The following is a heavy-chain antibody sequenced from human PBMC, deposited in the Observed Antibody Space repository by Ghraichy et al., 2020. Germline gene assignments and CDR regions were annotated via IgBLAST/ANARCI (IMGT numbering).Heavy chain of an antibody. CDR2: IWYDGSNK. Sequence: GGSLRISCAASGFTFSSYGMHWVRQAPGKGLEWVAVIWYDGSNKYYADSVKGRFTISRDNSKKTLYLQMNRLRAEDTAVYYCAREQWLALNVFDYLGQGTLVTVSS. D-gene: IGHD6-19*01. J-gene: IGHJ4*02. CDR3: AREQWLALNVFDY. V-gene: IGHV3-33*01. CDR1: GFTFSSYG.